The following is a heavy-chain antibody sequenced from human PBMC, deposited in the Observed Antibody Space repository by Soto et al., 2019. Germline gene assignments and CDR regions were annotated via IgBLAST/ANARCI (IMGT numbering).Heavy chain of an antibody. CDR3: ARARYCSSTSSFQYYFDY. CDR1: GYTFTSYY. D-gene: IGHD2-2*01. Sequence: ASVKVSCKASGYTFTSYYMHWVRQAPGQGLEWMGIINPSGGSTSYAQKFQGRVTMTRDTSTSTVYMELSSLRSEDTAVYYCARARYCSSTSSFQYYFDYWGQRTLVTVSS. V-gene: IGHV1-46*01. CDR2: INPSGGST. J-gene: IGHJ4*02.